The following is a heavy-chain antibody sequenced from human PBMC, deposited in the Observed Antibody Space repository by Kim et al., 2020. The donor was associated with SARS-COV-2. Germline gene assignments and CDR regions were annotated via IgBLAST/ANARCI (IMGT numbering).Heavy chain of an antibody. Sequence: SLKSRVTISVVTSKNQFSLKLSSVTAADTAFYYCARGSYYDTSGYLYFDCWGQGTLVTVSS. CDR3: ARGSYYDTSGYLYFDC. V-gene: IGHV4-59*09. D-gene: IGHD3-22*01. J-gene: IGHJ4*02.